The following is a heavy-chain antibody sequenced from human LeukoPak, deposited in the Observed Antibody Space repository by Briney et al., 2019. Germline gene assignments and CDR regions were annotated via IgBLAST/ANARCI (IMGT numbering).Heavy chain of an antibody. D-gene: IGHD1-26*01. J-gene: IGHJ4*02. V-gene: IGHV3-23*01. CDR3: AKDRASGTYFDY. Sequence: QTGGSLRLSCAASGFTFSSYDMSWVRQGPGKGLEWVSAISGSGGSTYFADSLKGRFTISRDNSKNTVYLQVNSLRAEDTAVYYCAKDRASGTYFDYWGQGALVTVSS. CDR2: ISGSGGST. CDR1: GFTFSSYD.